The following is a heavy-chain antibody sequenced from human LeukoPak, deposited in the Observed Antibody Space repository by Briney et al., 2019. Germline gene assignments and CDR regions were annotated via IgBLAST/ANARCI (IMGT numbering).Heavy chain of an antibody. V-gene: IGHV3-23*01. Sequence: GGSLRLSCAASGFTFSSYAMSWVRQAPGKGLEWVSAISGSGGSTYYADSVKGRFIISRDNSKNTLYLQMNSLRAEDTAVYYCANRDFWGCFDYWGQGTLVTVSS. D-gene: IGHD3-3*01. CDR3: ANRDFWGCFDY. CDR1: GFTFSSYA. CDR2: ISGSGGST. J-gene: IGHJ4*02.